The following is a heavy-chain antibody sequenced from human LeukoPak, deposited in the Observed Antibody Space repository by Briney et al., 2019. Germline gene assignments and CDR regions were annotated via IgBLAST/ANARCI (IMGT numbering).Heavy chain of an antibody. CDR2: ISAYNGNT. CDR1: GYTFTSYG. J-gene: IGHJ6*02. CDR3: ARCLGVTPEDYYYYHYGMDV. V-gene: IGHV1-18*01. D-gene: IGHD3-3*01. Sequence: ASVKVSCKASGYTFTSYGIRWVRQAPGQGLEWMGWISAYNGNTNYAQKLQGRVTMTTDTSTSTAYMELRSLRSDDTAVYYCARCLGVTPEDYYYYHYGMDVWGQGTTVTVSS.